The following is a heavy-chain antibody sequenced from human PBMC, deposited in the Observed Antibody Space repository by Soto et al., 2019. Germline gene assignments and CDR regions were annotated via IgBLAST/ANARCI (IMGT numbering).Heavy chain of an antibody. D-gene: IGHD3-9*01. V-gene: IGHV3-23*01. Sequence: EVQLLESGGGLVLPGGSRSPSGAGSGFTPTTPPLSGVPRPPGKGLEWVTTISVTASRTYYVDSVKGRFFISRDNSKNTVTLQMNNLTLDDTAVYYCATSFRYFDNWGQGTRVTVSS. CDR2: ISVTASRT. CDR3: ATSFRYFDN. J-gene: IGHJ4*02. CDR1: GFTPTTPP.